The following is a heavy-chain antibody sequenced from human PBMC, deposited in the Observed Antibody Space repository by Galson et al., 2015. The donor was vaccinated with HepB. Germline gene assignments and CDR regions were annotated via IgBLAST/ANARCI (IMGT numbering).Heavy chain of an antibody. Sequence: SLRLSCAASGFTFSSYWMSWVRQAPGKGLEWVANIKQDGSEKYYVDSVKGRFTISRDNAKNSLYLQMNSLRAEDTAVYYCARDHGDYEPNFDYWGQGTLVTVSS. CDR2: IKQDGSEK. J-gene: IGHJ4*02. CDR3: ARDHGDYEPNFDY. D-gene: IGHD4-17*01. V-gene: IGHV3-7*01. CDR1: GFTFSSYW.